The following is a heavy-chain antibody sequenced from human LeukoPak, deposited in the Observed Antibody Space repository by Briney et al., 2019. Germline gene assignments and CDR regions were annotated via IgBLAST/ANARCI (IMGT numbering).Heavy chain of an antibody. V-gene: IGHV1-18*01. CDR3: ARDVHDYGDFDY. J-gene: IGHJ4*02. CDR2: ISAYNGNT. D-gene: IGHD4-17*01. CDR1: GYTFTSYG. Sequence: ASVKVSCKASGYTFTSYGISWVRQAPGQGLEWMGWISAYNGNTNYAQKLRGRVTMTTDTSTSTAYMELRSLRSDDTAVYYCARDVHDYGDFDYWGQGTLVTVSS.